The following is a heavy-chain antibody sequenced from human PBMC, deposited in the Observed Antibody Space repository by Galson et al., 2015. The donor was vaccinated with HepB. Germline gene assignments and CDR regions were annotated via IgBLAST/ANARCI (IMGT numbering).Heavy chain of an antibody. D-gene: IGHD3-10*01. Sequence: SLRLSCAASGFTFSSYAMHWVRQAPGKGLEYVSAISSNGGSTYYADSVKGRFTISRDNSKNTLYLQMSSLRAEDTAVYYCVKSRKGFGAFMDVWGQGTTVIVSS. CDR1: GFTFSSYA. CDR3: VKSRKGFGAFMDV. CDR2: ISSNGGST. V-gene: IGHV3-64D*06. J-gene: IGHJ6*02.